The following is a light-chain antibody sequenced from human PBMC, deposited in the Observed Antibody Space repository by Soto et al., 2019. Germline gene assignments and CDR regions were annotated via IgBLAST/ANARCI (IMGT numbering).Light chain of an antibody. V-gene: IGKV1-39*01. Sequence: DLQMTQSPSSLSASLGDRVTIPCMASQSISSYLNWYQQKPGKAPKLLIYAASSLQSGVPSRFSGSGSATDFTLTISSLQPEDFATYYCQQSYSTPPITFGQGTRLEIK. CDR3: QQSYSTPPIT. CDR1: QSISSY. J-gene: IGKJ5*01. CDR2: AAS.